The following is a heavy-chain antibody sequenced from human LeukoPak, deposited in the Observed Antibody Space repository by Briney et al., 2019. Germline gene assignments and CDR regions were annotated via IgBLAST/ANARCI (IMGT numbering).Heavy chain of an antibody. CDR1: GFTFSSYS. D-gene: IGHD6-6*01. CDR2: ISSSSSYI. CDR3: ASKQLVGHYYYYYYMDV. V-gene: IGHV3-21*01. J-gene: IGHJ6*03. Sequence: PGGSLRLSCAASGFTFSSYSMNWVRQAPGKGLEWVSSISSSSSYIYYADSVKGRFTISGDNAKNSLYLQMNSLRAEDTAVYYCASKQLVGHYYYYYYMDVWGKGTTVTVSS.